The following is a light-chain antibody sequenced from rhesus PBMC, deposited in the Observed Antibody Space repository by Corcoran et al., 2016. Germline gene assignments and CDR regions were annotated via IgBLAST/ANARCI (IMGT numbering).Light chain of an antibody. Sequence: DIQMTQSPSSLSASVGDTVTITCQASQGISKYLAWYQQIPGKAPKLLIYDASTLQSGVPSRFSGSGAGTEFTLNTSSLQPEDFATYFCQQHSNRPWTFGKGTKVEIK. V-gene: IGKV1-25*01. J-gene: IGKJ1*01. CDR1: QGISKY. CDR2: DAS. CDR3: QQHSNRPWT.